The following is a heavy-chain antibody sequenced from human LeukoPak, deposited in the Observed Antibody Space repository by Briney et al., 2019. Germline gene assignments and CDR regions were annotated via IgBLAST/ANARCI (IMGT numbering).Heavy chain of an antibody. Sequence: ASVKVSCKASGYTFTSYYMHWVRQAPGQGLEWMGIINPSGGSTSYAQKFQGRVTMTRDTSTSTVYMELSSLRSEDTAVYYCARGEEITTIVVVLDYWGQGTLVTVSS. D-gene: IGHD3-22*01. CDR3: ARGEEITTIVVVLDY. CDR2: INPSGGST. V-gene: IGHV1-46*01. J-gene: IGHJ4*02. CDR1: GYTFTSYY.